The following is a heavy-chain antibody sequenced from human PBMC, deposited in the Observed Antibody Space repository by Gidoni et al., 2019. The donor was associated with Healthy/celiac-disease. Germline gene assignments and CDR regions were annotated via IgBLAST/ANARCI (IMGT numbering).Heavy chain of an antibody. CDR3: AKDIGYSSSRTSMDV. D-gene: IGHD6-13*01. CDR1: GFTFDDYA. Sequence: EVQLVEPGGGLVQPGRSLRLSCAASGFTFDDYAMHWVRQAPGKGLEWVSGISLNSGSIGYADSVKGRFTISRDNAKNSLYLQMNSLRAEDTALYYCAKDIGYSSSRTSMDVWGQGTTVTVSS. V-gene: IGHV3-9*01. CDR2: ISLNSGSI. J-gene: IGHJ6*02.